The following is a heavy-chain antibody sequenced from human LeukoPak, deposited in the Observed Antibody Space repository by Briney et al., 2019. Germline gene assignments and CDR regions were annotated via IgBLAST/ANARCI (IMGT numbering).Heavy chain of an antibody. Sequence: GGSLRLSCAASTFSFRNFAMSWVRLAPGEGLEWVSGISDSGHRTDYADSVEGRFTISRDNSKNTLYLQMDSLRAEDTALYYCARKKWEPTSNDAFDTWGQGTMVTVSS. V-gene: IGHV3-23*01. CDR2: ISDSGHRT. CDR1: TFSFRNFA. J-gene: IGHJ3*02. CDR3: ARKKWEPTSNDAFDT. D-gene: IGHD1-26*01.